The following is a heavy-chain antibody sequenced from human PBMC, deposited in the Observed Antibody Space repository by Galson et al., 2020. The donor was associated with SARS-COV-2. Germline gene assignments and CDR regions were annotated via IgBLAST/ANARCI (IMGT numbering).Heavy chain of an antibody. CDR2: ITSSGTAI. D-gene: IGHD6-19*01. J-gene: IGHJ6*02. V-gene: IGHV3-48*03. Sequence: GGSLRLSCSASGFTFSSYEMNWVRQAPGKELEWVSYITSSGTAILYADSVKGRFTISRDNARNSVYLQMNSLRAEDTALYFCARDSDETAGWSGDVWGQGTRVTVSS. CDR3: ARDSDETAGWSGDV. CDR1: GFTFSSYE.